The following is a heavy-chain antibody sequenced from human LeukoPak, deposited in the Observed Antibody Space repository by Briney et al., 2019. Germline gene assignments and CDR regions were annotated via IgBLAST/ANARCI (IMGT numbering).Heavy chain of an antibody. Sequence: GGSLRLSCAASGFTFSSYSMNWVRQAPGKGLEWVSYISSSSSTIYYADSVEGRFTISRDNAKNSLYLQMNSLRAEDTAVYYCASLLWFGKNDYWGQGTLVTVSS. D-gene: IGHD3-10*01. CDR1: GFTFSSYS. V-gene: IGHV3-48*01. J-gene: IGHJ4*02. CDR2: ISSSSSTI. CDR3: ASLLWFGKNDY.